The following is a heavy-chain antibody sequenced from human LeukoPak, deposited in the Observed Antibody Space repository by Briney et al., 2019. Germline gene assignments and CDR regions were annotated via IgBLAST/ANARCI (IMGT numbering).Heavy chain of an antibody. Sequence: GESLKIPCKGPGYSFATYWIGWVRQMPGKGLEWMGIIYPGDSDTRYRPSFQGQVAISADQSISTAYLQWSSLKASDTAMYYCARRDYGGSWYFDYWGQGTLVTVSS. D-gene: IGHD4-23*01. J-gene: IGHJ4*02. CDR1: GYSFATYW. CDR3: ARRDYGGSWYFDY. V-gene: IGHV5-51*01. CDR2: IYPGDSDT.